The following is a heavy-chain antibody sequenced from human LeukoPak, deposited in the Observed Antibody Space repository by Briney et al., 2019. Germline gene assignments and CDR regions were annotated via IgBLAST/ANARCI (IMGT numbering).Heavy chain of an antibody. J-gene: IGHJ6*03. Sequence: PSETLSLTCTVSGGSIRSYYWSWIRQPAGKGLEWIGRIYTSGSTNYNPSLKSRVTMSVDTSKNQFSLKLSSVTAADTAVYYCARQDSVVVPDDKDYYYYMDVWGKGTTVTVSS. D-gene: IGHD2-2*01. CDR1: GGSIRSYY. V-gene: IGHV4-4*07. CDR3: ARQDSVVVPDDKDYYYYMDV. CDR2: IYTSGST.